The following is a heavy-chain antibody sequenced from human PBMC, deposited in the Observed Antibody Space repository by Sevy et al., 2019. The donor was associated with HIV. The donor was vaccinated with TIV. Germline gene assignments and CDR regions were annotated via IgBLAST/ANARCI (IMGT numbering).Heavy chain of an antibody. CDR2: IYYSGST. D-gene: IGHD2-2*01. CDR1: GGSISSSSYY. CDR3: AREGVGYCSSTSCYEGDNWFDP. Sequence: SETLSLTCTVSGGSISSSSYYWGWIRQPPGKGLEWIGSIYYSGSTYYNPSLKSRVTISVDTSKNQFSLKLSSVTAADTAVYYCAREGVGYCSSTSCYEGDNWFDPWGQGTLVTVSS. V-gene: IGHV4-39*02. J-gene: IGHJ5*02.